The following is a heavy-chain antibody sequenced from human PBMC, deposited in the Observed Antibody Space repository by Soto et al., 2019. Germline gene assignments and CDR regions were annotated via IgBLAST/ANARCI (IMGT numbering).Heavy chain of an antibody. D-gene: IGHD3-22*01. J-gene: IGHJ6*02. CDR3: ASCDYYDSSGYYHYSYGMDV. CDR1: GGTFSSYA. V-gene: IGHV1-69*01. Sequence: QVQLVQSGAEVKKPGSSVKVSCKASGGTFSSYAISWVGQAPGQGLEWMGGIITIFGTANYAQKFQGRVTITADESTSTAYMELSSLRSEDTAVYYCASCDYYDSSGYYHYSYGMDVWGQGTTVTVSS. CDR2: IITIFGTA.